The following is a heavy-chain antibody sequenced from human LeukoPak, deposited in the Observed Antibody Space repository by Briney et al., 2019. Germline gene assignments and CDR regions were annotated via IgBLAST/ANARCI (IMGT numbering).Heavy chain of an antibody. J-gene: IGHJ3*02. V-gene: IGHV3-53*01. CDR2: IYSGGST. Sequence: GGSLRLSCTTSGFTFGDYAMSWFRQAPGKGLEWVSVIYSGGSTYYADSVKGRFTISRDNSKNTLYLQMNSLRAEDTAVYYCARGDSSGHDAFDIWGQGTMVTVSS. CDR1: GFTFGDYA. D-gene: IGHD3-22*01. CDR3: ARGDSSGHDAFDI.